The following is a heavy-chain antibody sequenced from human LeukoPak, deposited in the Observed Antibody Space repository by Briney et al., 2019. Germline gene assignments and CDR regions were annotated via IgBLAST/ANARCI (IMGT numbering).Heavy chain of an antibody. CDR2: ISSSGSTM. Sequence: GGPLRLSCAASGFTFSDYYMSWIRQAPGKGLEWVSYISSSGSTMYYADSVKGRFTISRDNAKNSLYLQMNSLRAEDTAVYYCASKDPYYYYYMDVWGKGTTVTVSS. CDR1: GFTFSDYY. V-gene: IGHV3-11*01. CDR3: ASKDPYYYYYMDV. J-gene: IGHJ6*03.